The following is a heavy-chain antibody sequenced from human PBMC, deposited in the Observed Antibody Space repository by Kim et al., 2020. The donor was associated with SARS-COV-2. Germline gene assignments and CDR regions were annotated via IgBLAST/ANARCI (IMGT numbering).Heavy chain of an antibody. CDR3: ARETGSASLLYFDL. J-gene: IGHJ2*01. CDR2: ITSSSNRI. Sequence: GGSLRLSCAASRFTFTSYDMNWVRQAPGKGLEWISFITSSSNRIHYADSVKGRFTISRDNAKNSLYLQMDSLRDEDTAVYYCARETGSASLLYFDLWGRGTLVTVSS. D-gene: IGHD3-10*01. V-gene: IGHV3-48*02. CDR1: RFTFTSYD.